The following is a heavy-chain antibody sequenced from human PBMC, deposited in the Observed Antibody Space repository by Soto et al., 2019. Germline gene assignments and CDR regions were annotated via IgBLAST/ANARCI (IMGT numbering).Heavy chain of an antibody. D-gene: IGHD1-20*01. CDR3: ARDGWYNVGGGSQYP. CDR2: IIPIFGTA. V-gene: IGHV1-69*13. Sequence: SVKVSCKASGGTFSSYAISWVRQAPGQGLEWMGGIIPIFGTANYAQKFQGRVTITADESTSTAYMELSSLRSEDTAVYYCARDGWYNVGGGSQYPWGQGTLGTVSS. CDR1: GGTFSSYA. J-gene: IGHJ5*02.